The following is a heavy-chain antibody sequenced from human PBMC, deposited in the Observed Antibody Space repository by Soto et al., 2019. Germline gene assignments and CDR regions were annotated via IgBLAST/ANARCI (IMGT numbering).Heavy chain of an antibody. J-gene: IGHJ4*02. D-gene: IGHD3-16*01. CDR1: GYTFTSYA. CDR3: ARAFAYTLDY. V-gene: IGHV1-3*01. Sequence: GASVKVSCKASGYTFTSYAMHWVRQAPGQRLEWMGWINAGNGNTKYSQKFQGRVTITRDTSASTAYMELRSLTSDDTAVYYCARAFAYTLDYWGQGTPVTVSS. CDR2: INAGNGNT.